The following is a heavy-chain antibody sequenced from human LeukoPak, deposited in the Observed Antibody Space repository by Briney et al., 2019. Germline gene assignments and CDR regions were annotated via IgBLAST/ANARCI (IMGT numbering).Heavy chain of an antibody. Sequence: PSETLSLTCAVYGGSFSGYYWNWIRQPPGTGLEWIGEINHSGSTNYNPSLKSRVTISVDTSKKQFSLKLSSVTAADTAVYYCAGTPLYYYGSSGYLDYWGQGTLVTVSS. CDR3: AGTPLYYYGSSGYLDY. J-gene: IGHJ4*01. CDR1: GGSFSGYY. D-gene: IGHD3-22*01. CDR2: INHSGST. V-gene: IGHV4-34*01.